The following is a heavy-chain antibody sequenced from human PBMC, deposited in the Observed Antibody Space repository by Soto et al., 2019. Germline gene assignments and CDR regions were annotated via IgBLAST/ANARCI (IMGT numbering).Heavy chain of an antibody. V-gene: IGHV1-18*01. J-gene: IGHJ4*02. D-gene: IGHD3-22*01. CDR2: ISAYNGNT. Sequence: QVQLVQSGAEVKKPGASVKVSCKASGYTFTSYGISWVRQAPGQGLEWMGWISAYNGNTNYAQKLQGRVTMTTDTSTSTAYKELRSRRSDDTAVYYCARDGYYDSSGYRSDFDYWGQGTLVTVSS. CDR3: ARDGYYDSSGYRSDFDY. CDR1: GYTFTSYG.